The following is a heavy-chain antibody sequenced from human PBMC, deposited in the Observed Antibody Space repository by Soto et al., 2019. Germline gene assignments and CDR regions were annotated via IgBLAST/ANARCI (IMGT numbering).Heavy chain of an antibody. CDR1: GGSFSSYA. D-gene: IGHD6-6*01. CDR3: AREYRSSSGRFDN. CDR2: IIPIFGTP. V-gene: IGHV1-69*01. Sequence: QVQLVQSGAEVKKPGSSVKVSCKASGGSFSSYAISWVRQAPGQGLEWMGGIIPIFGTPSYAQKFQGRVTVTADESTSTAYMELSSLRSEDTAVYYCAREYRSSSGRFDNWGQGTLVTVSS. J-gene: IGHJ4*02.